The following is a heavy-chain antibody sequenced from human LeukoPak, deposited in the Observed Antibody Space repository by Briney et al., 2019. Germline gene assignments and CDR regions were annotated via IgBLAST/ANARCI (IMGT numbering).Heavy chain of an antibody. V-gene: IGHV4-59*01. CDR2: IYYNENT. CDR3: ARETTRRYFQH. Sequence: PSETLSLTCAISGGSISTYYWNWIRQPPGKGLEWIGYIYYNENTNYNPSLKSRVTISVDTSENQLSLKLSSVTAADTAVYYCARETTRRYFQHWGQGTLVTVSS. CDR1: GGSISTYY. J-gene: IGHJ1*01. D-gene: IGHD4-17*01.